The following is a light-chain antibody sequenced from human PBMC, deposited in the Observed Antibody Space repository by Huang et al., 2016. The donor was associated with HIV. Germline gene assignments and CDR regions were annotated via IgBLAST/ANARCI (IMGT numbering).Light chain of an antibody. V-gene: IGKV3-11*01. CDR1: QSIDSN. Sequence: EIVLTQSPATLSLSPGERATLSCRASQSIDSNLAWYQQKVSQAPRLLIYDGSNRATGIPARFSGSGSGADFTLTIDNLESEDFAVYFCQQRSHWPLTFGGGSRVEI. J-gene: IGKJ4*01. CDR2: DGS. CDR3: QQRSHWPLT.